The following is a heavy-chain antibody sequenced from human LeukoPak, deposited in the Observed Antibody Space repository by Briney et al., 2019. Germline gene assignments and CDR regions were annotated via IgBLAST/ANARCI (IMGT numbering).Heavy chain of an antibody. CDR1: GGSISSYY. J-gene: IGHJ6*03. CDR3: ARGPEGYYYYYYMDV. V-gene: IGHV4-59*01. CDR2: IYYSGST. Sequence: SETLSLTCTVSGGSISSYYWSWIRQPPGEGLEWIGYIYYSGSTNYNPSLKSRVTVSVDTSKNQFSLKLSSVTAADTAVYYCARGPEGYYYYYYMDVWGKGTTVTVSS.